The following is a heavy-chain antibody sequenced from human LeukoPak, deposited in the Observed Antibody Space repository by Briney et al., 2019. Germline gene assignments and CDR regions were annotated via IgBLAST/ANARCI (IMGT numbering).Heavy chain of an antibody. CDR3: ARERYCSGGSCYYYYGMDV. CDR2: ISAYNGNT. D-gene: IGHD2-15*01. Sequence: GASVKVSCKASGYTFTSYGISWVRQAPGQGLEWKGWISAYNGNTNYAQKLQGRVTMTTDTSTSTAYMELRSPRSDDTAVYYCARERYCSGGSCYYYYGMDVWGQGTTVTVSS. J-gene: IGHJ6*02. V-gene: IGHV1-18*01. CDR1: GYTFTSYG.